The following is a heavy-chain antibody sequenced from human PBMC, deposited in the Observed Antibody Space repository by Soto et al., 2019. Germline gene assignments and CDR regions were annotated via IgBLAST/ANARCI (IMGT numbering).Heavy chain of an antibody. CDR2: INSDGSST. CDR1: GFTFSSYW. CDR3: ARDRGPTYYYGSGSYYPNDY. V-gene: IGHV3-74*01. Sequence: EVQLVEPGGGLVQPGGSLRLSCAASGFTFSSYWMHWVRQAPGKGLVWVSRINSDGSSTSYADSVKGRFTISRDNAKNTLYLQMNSLRAEDTAVYYCARDRGPTYYYGSGSYYPNDYWGQGTLVTVSS. D-gene: IGHD3-10*01. J-gene: IGHJ4*02.